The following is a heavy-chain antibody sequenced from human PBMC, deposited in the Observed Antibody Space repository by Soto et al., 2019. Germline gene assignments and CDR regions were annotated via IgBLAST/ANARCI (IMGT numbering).Heavy chain of an antibody. Sequence: QVQLVQSGADVKKPGSSVKISCTASGAALSNYTFTWVRRAPGEGLEWVGRVIPLLDASNYAEKFQDRVTISAERSTSSVYMELSGLRSEDSDIYYCASGKSQMSQDRMGFYYYMAVWGKGTSVTVSS. J-gene: IGHJ6*03. CDR2: VIPLLDAS. V-gene: IGHV1-69*08. CDR3: ASGKSQMSQDRMGFYYYMAV. D-gene: IGHD2-15*01. CDR1: GAALSNYT.